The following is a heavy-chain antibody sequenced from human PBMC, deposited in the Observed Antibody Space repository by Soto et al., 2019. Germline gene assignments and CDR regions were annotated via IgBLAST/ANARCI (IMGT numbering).Heavy chain of an antibody. CDR3: VRAPALGFSHWFDP. D-gene: IGHD3-10*01. V-gene: IGHV1-2*02. CDR1: GYIFSANY. CDR2: INPHSGAT. Sequence: WASVKVSCKASGYIFSANYIHWVRQAPGQGLEWLGWINPHSGATNYAQKFLGRVTMSADTSASTAYMDLARLKSDDTAVYYCVRAPALGFSHWFDPWGRGPLVTVSS. J-gene: IGHJ5*02.